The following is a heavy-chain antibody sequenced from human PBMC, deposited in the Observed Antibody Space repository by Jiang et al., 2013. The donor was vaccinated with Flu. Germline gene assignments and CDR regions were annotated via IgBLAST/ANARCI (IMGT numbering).Heavy chain of an antibody. CDR1: GASITSSQW. V-gene: IGHV4-4*02. CDR3: ARAGDGQQLAAVGYYYYGMDV. CDR2: TDESGNT. D-gene: IGHD1-1*01. J-gene: IGHJ6*02. Sequence: GSGLVKPAGTLSLTCAVSGASITSSQWWSWVRQPPGKGLEWIGETDESGNTNYNPSLKSRVTISVDKSKNHLSLNLRSVTAADTAVYYCARAGDGQQLAAVGYYYYGMDVVGPRDHRHRLL.